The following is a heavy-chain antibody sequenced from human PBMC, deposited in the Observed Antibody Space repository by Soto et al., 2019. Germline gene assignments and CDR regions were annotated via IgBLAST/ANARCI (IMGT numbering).Heavy chain of an antibody. CDR3: ERDQAAGSYPYYFDY. CDR1: GGSVRIGSYD. CDR2: IYYSGST. V-gene: IGHV4-61*01. J-gene: IGHJ4*02. D-gene: IGHD1-26*01. Sequence: ETRSTSSTVSGGSVRIGSYDWSWIRQPPGKGLEWIGYIYYSGSTNYNPSLKSRVTISVDTSKNQFSLKLSSVTAADTAVYYCERDQAAGSYPYYFDYWGKGTLVTVSS.